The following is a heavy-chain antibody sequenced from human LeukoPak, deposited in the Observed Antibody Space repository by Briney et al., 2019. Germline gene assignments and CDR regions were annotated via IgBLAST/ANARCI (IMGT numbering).Heavy chain of an antibody. CDR3: AREFSYSYVFDDY. CDR1: GFTFSSYW. V-gene: IGHV3-7*01. Sequence: GGSLRLSCAASGFTFSSYWMSWVRQAPGKGLEWVANIKQDGSEKYYVDSVKGRFTISRDNAKSSLYLQMNSLRAEDTAVYYCAREFSYSYVFDDYWGQGTLVTVSS. CDR2: IKQDGSEK. D-gene: IGHD5-18*01. J-gene: IGHJ4*02.